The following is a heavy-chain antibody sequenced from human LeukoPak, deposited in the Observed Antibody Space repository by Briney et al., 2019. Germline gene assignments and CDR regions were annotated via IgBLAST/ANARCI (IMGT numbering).Heavy chain of an antibody. CDR1: GFTFSNFV. V-gene: IGHV3-23*01. D-gene: IGHD2-21*01. CDR3: AKLRRVMTYNYYYMDV. J-gene: IGHJ6*03. CDR2: IDGGGGST. Sequence: GGSLRLSCAASGFTFSNFVMSWVRQAPGKGLEWVSYIDGGGGSTYYADSVKGRFTISRDNSKNTLYLQMNSLRAEDTAVYYCAKLRRVMTYNYYYMDVWGKGTTVTISS.